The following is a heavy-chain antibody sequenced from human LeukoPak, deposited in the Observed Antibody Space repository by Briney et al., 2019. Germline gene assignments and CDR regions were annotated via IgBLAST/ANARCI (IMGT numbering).Heavy chain of an antibody. Sequence: GGSLRLSCAASGFTFSNYGMHWVRQAPGKGLEWVAVISYDGSNKYYADSVKGRFTISRDNSKNTLYLQMNSLRAEDTAVYYCAKDGYSSGWGDWYYFDYWGQGTLVTVSS. V-gene: IGHV3-30*18. J-gene: IGHJ4*02. CDR3: AKDGYSSGWGDWYYFDY. D-gene: IGHD6-19*01. CDR1: GFTFSNYG. CDR2: ISYDGSNK.